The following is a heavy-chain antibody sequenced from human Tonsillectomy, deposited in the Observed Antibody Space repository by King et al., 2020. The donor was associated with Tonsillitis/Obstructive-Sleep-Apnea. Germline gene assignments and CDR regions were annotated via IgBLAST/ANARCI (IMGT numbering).Heavy chain of an antibody. CDR1: GFTVSSNY. J-gene: IGHJ4*02. CDR2: IYSGGST. V-gene: IGHV3-66*01. CDR3: ARVGPYSNYGF. D-gene: IGHD4-11*01. Sequence: VQLVESGGGLVQPGGSLRLSCAASGFTVSSNYMSCVRQAPGKGLEWVSVIYSGGSTYYADSVKGRFTIFRDNSKNTLYLQMNSLGADDTAVYYCARVGPYSNYGFWGQGTLVTVSS.